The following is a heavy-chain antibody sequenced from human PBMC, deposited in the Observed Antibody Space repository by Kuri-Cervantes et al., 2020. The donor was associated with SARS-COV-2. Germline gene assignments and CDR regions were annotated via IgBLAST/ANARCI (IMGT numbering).Heavy chain of an antibody. CDR3: ARDHYDFWSGYFFDY. CDR2: ISSNGGST. V-gene: IGHV3-64*01. Sequence: GESLKISCAASGFTFSSYAMHWVRQAPGEGLEYVSAISSNGGSTYYANSVKGRFTISRDNAKNSLYLQMNSLRAEDTAVYYCARDHYDFWSGYFFDYWGQGTLVTVSS. CDR1: GFTFSSYA. D-gene: IGHD3-3*01. J-gene: IGHJ4*02.